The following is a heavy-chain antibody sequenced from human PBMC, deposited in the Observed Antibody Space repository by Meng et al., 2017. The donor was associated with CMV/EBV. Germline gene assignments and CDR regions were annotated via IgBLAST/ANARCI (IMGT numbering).Heavy chain of an antibody. V-gene: IGHV3-64*02. Sequence: GGSLRLSCAASGFTFSSYAMHWVRQAPGKGLEYVSAISSNGGSTYYADSVKGRFTISRDNSKNTLYLQMGSLRAEDMAVYYCATGQYSSSSRGDGYFDYWGQGTLVTVSP. D-gene: IGHD6-6*01. J-gene: IGHJ4*02. CDR1: GFTFSSYA. CDR2: ISSNGGST. CDR3: ATGQYSSSSRGDGYFDY.